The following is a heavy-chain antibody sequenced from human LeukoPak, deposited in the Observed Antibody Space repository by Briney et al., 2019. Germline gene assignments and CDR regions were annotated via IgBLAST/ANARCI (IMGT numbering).Heavy chain of an antibody. J-gene: IGHJ4*02. CDR3: AKVGYYYGSGSYCLDY. D-gene: IGHD3-10*01. CDR2: ISASGGST. CDR1: GFAFSDYV. V-gene: IGHV3-23*01. Sequence: GGSLRLSCAASGFAFSDYVMNWVRQAPGKGLEWVSAISASGGSTYYANSVKGRFTISRDNSKNTLYLQMNSLRADDTAVYYCAKVGYYYGSGSYCLDYWGQGTLVTASS.